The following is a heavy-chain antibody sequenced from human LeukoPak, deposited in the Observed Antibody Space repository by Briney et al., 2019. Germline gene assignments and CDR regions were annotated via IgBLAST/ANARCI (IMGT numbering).Heavy chain of an antibody. Sequence: SVKVSCMASGGTFSSYVIRWVRPAPGQGLEWVGRIIPIFGIANYAQKFQGRVTITADKSTRTAYMEMSSLRSEDTAVYYCARAQYYYDSSGYYAENYFDYWGQGTLVTVSS. CDR1: GGTFSSYV. J-gene: IGHJ4*02. V-gene: IGHV1-69*04. CDR2: IIPIFGIA. CDR3: ARAQYYYDSSGYYAENYFDY. D-gene: IGHD3-22*01.